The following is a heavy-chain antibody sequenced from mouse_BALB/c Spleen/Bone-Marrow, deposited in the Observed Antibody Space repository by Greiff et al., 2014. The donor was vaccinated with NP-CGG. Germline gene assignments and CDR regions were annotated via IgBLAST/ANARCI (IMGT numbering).Heavy chain of an antibody. CDR3: TRWGYAGDYYAMDY. D-gene: IGHD2-14*01. Sequence: DVMLVESGGGLVQPGGSRKLSCAASGFTFSSFGMHWVRQAPEKGLEWVAYNSSGSSSIYYTDTVKGRFTISRDNPKSTLFLQMTSLRSEDTAIYYCTRWGYAGDYYAMDYWGQGTSVTVSS. CDR1: GFTFSSFG. CDR2: NSSGSSSI. J-gene: IGHJ4*01. V-gene: IGHV5-17*02.